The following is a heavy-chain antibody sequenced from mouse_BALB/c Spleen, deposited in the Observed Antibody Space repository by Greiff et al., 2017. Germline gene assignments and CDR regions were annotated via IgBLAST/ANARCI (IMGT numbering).Heavy chain of an antibody. V-gene: IGHV1-80*01. J-gene: IGHJ4*01. Sequence: VQLQQSGAELVRPGSSVKISCKASGYAFSSYWMNWVKQRPGQGLEWIGQIYPGDGDTNYNGKFKGKATLTADKSSSTAYMQLSSLTSEDSAVYFCARGDYGSAMDYWGQGTSVTVSS. D-gene: IGHD1-2*01. CDR1: GYAFSSYW. CDR3: ARGDYGSAMDY. CDR2: IYPGDGDT.